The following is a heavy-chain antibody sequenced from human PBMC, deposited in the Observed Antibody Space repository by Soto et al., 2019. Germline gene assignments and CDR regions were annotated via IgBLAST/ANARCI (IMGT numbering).Heavy chain of an antibody. D-gene: IGHD2-2*01. CDR1: GGTFSRYS. CDR3: ARDFGSSTSCYAGGGFGRSSCYYGMDV. V-gene: IGHV1-69*05. Sequence: GASVKVSCKASGGTFSRYSISWVRQAPGQGLEWMGGIVPVFGTTNYAQKFQGWVTMTRDTSISTAYMELSRLRSDDTAVYYCARDFGSSTSCYAGGGFGRSSCYYGMDVWGQGTTVTVSS. J-gene: IGHJ6*02. CDR2: IVPVFGTT.